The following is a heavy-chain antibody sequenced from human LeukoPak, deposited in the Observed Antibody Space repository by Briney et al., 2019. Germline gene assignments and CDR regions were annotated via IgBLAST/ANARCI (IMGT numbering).Heavy chain of an antibody. Sequence: PSETLSLTCTVSGGSVSSYDWSWIRHSPGRGLEWVGYISRSGSYNSNPSLKPRVTISLETPKNRFSLEVSSVTDADTAVYYCVRGPYSGSYYPTNFDYWGQGTLVTVSS. V-gene: IGHV4-59*02. J-gene: IGHJ4*02. CDR1: GGSVSSYD. D-gene: IGHD1-26*01. CDR2: ISRSGSY. CDR3: VRGPYSGSYYPTNFDY.